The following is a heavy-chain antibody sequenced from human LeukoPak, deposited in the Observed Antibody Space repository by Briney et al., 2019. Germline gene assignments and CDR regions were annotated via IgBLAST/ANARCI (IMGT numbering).Heavy chain of an antibody. D-gene: IGHD3-22*01. J-gene: IGHJ4*02. V-gene: IGHV1-2*02. CDR3: ARGESYYDSSGYKLDY. CDR1: GYSFTGNY. Sequence: ASVKVSCKASGYSFTGNYMHWVRQAPGQGLEWMGWINPNSGDTNFAQKFQGRVTMTRDTSISTVYMELSRLRSDDTAVYYCARGESYYDSSGYKLDYWGQGTLVTVSS. CDR2: INPNSGDT.